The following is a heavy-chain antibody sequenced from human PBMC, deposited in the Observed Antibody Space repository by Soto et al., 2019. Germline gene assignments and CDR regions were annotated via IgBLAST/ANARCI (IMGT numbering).Heavy chain of an antibody. V-gene: IGHV1-69*06. CDR1: GGTFSSYA. CDR2: IIPIFGTA. CDR3: ARGRRDGSRGWFDP. J-gene: IGHJ5*02. Sequence: SVKVACKASGGTFSSYAISWVRQAPGQGLEWMGGIIPIFGTANYAQKFQGRVTITADKSTSTAYMELSSLRSEDTAVYYCARGRRDGSRGWFDPWGQGTLVTVS. D-gene: IGHD5-12*01.